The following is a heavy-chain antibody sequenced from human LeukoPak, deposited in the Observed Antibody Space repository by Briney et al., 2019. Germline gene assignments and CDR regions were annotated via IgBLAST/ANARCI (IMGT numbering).Heavy chain of an antibody. CDR1: GYSFTSYW. J-gene: IGHJ4*02. CDR2: IYPGDSDT. D-gene: IGHD5-18*01. CDR3: ARRAPEGASYNYGYDFDY. V-gene: IGHV5-51*01. Sequence: GESLKISCKGSGYSFTSYWIGWVRQMPGKGLEWMGIIYPGDSDTRYSPSFQGQVTISADKSISTAYLQWSSLKASDTAMYYCARRAPEGASYNYGYDFDYWGQGTLVTVSS.